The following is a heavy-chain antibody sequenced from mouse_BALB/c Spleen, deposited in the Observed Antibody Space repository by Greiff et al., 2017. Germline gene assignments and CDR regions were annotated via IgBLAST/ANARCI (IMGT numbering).Heavy chain of an antibody. D-gene: IGHD4-1*01. V-gene: IGHV1-82*01. CDR3: ARGDITGPYAMDD. J-gene: IGHJ4*01. CDR2: IYPGDGDT. Sequence: VQLQQSGPELVKPGASVKISCKASGYAFSSSWMNWVKQRPGQGLEWIGRIYPGDGDTNYNGKFKGKATLTADKSSSTAYMQLSSLTSVDSAVYFCARGDITGPYAMDDWGQGTSVTVSS. CDR1: GYAFSSSW.